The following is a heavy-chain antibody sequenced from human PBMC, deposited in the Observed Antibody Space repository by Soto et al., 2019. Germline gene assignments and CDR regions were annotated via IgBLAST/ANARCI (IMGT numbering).Heavy chain of an antibody. Sequence: QVQLQESGPGLVKPSETLSLTCTVSGGSISSYYWSWIRQPPGKGLEWIGYIYYSGSTNYNPSLKXRFTXSXYTSKNQFSLKLSSVTAADTAVYYCARQYGGSYADYWGQGTLVTVSS. V-gene: IGHV4-59*08. CDR2: IYYSGST. J-gene: IGHJ4*02. CDR3: ARQYGGSYADY. D-gene: IGHD1-26*01. CDR1: GGSISSYY.